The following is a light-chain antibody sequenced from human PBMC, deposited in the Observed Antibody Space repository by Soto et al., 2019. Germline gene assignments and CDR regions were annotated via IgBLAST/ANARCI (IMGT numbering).Light chain of an antibody. CDR2: DKS. CDR3: QQYNNWPVT. V-gene: IGKV3-15*01. CDR1: QSVNHN. Sequence: DRLMTQSPDTLSASPWERVSLSCRASQSVNHNLAWYHQKPGQAPRPPIYDKSSRAQGVPARFSGSGTGTDFTLTINSLQYEDFAISYCQQYNNWPVTFGQGTRLEIK. J-gene: IGKJ5*01.